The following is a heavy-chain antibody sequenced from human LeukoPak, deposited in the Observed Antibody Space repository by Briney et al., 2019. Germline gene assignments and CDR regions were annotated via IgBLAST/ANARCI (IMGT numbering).Heavy chain of an antibody. J-gene: IGHJ5*02. CDR1: GGSMNSYY. Sequence: PSETLSLTCTVSGGSMNSYYWRWIRQPPAKAQEWTWYIHYSGSTNYNPSIKSRVTISVDTSKSQFSLKMSSVTAADTAVYYCAAKEPIAVAGTDWFDPWGQGTLVTVSS. D-gene: IGHD6-19*01. V-gene: IGHV4-59*01. CDR3: AAKEPIAVAGTDWFDP. CDR2: IHYSGST.